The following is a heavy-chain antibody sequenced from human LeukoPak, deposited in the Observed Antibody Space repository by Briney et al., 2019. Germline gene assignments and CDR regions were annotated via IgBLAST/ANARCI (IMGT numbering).Heavy chain of an antibody. CDR2: IYYSGST. D-gene: IGHD6-6*01. J-gene: IGHJ5*02. V-gene: IGHV4-31*03. Sequence: PSETLSLTCTVSGGSISSGGYHWSWIRQHPGKGLEWIGYIYYSGSTYYNPSLKSRVTISVDTSKNQFSLKLSSVTAADTAVYYCARGPDSSSSNWFDPWGQGTLVTVSS. CDR1: GGSISSGGYH. CDR3: ARGPDSSSSNWFDP.